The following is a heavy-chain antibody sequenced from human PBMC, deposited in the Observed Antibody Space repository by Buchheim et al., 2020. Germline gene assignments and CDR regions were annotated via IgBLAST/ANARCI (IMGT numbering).Heavy chain of an antibody. CDR2: IYYSGST. CDR3: ARVKEDIVVVPAAMFDY. CDR1: GGSISSGDYY. J-gene: IGHJ4*02. Sequence: QVQLQESGPGLVKPSQTLSLTCTVSGGSISSGDYYWSWIRQPPGQGLEWIGYIYYSGSTYYNPSLKSRVIISVDTSKNQFSLKLSSVTAADTAVYYCARVKEDIVVVPAAMFDYWGQGTL. D-gene: IGHD2-2*01. V-gene: IGHV4-30-4*01.